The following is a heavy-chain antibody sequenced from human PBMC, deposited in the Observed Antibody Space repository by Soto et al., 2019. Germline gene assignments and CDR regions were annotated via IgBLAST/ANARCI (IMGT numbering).Heavy chain of an antibody. CDR1: GVSIRSSRYY. D-gene: IGHD3-10*01. J-gene: IGHJ4*02. CDR3: VGGAYGSGTFNSL. CDR2: LYYSGRT. V-gene: IGHV4-39*02. Sequence: SETLSLTCTVSGVSIRSSRYYWVWIRQPPGKGLEWIGSLYYSGRTYYNPSLKSRVTISLDASRDHFSLNLTSATAADTALYYGVGGAYGSGTFNSLWGQGILVTVSS.